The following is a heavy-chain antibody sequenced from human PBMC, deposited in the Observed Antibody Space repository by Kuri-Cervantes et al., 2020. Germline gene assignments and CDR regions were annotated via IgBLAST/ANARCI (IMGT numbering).Heavy chain of an antibody. CDR2: IYYSGST. CDR1: GGSISSYY. Sequence: SETLSLTCTVSGGSISSYYWSWIRQPPGKGLEWIGYIYYSGSTNYNPSLKSRVTISVDTSKDQFSLRLTSVTAADTAVYYCARDGGDGSQYYFDYWGQGTLVTVSS. CDR3: ARDGGDGSQYYFDY. D-gene: IGHD2-21*01. J-gene: IGHJ4*02. V-gene: IGHV4-59*01.